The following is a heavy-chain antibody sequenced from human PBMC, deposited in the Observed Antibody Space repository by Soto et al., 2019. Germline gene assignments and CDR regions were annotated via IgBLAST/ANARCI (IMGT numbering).Heavy chain of an antibody. Sequence: GGSLRLSCAASGFTFSNAWMNWVCQAPGKGLEWVGRIKSKTDGGTTDYAAPVKGRFTISRDDSKNTLYLQMNSLKTEDTAVYYCTTVKGYYDFWSGYYPQDYYYYGMDVWGQGTTVTVSS. J-gene: IGHJ6*02. CDR1: GFTFSNAW. CDR3: TTVKGYYDFWSGYYPQDYYYYGMDV. V-gene: IGHV3-15*07. D-gene: IGHD3-3*01. CDR2: IKSKTDGGTT.